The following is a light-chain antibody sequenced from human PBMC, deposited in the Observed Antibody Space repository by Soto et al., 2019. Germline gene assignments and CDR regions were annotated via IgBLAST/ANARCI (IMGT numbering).Light chain of an antibody. CDR1: QSLLYSNGYNY. Sequence: DIVMTQSPLSLPVTPGAPASISCRSSQSLLYSNGYNYLDWYLQKPGQSPQLLIYLGSNRASGVPDRFSGSGSGTDFTLKISRVEAEDVGVYYCMQALHTPLTFGGGTKVEIK. CDR3: MQALHTPLT. J-gene: IGKJ4*01. CDR2: LGS. V-gene: IGKV2-28*01.